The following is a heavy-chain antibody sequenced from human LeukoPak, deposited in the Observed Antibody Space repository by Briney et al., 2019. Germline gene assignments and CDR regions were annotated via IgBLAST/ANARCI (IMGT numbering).Heavy chain of an antibody. Sequence: GASVKVSCKASGGTFSSYAISWVRQAPGQGLEWMGGIIPIFGTANYAQKFQGRVTITTDESTSTAYMELSSLRSEDTAGYYCARGKTYYYDSSGYYPLDYWGQGTLVTVSS. CDR2: IIPIFGTA. D-gene: IGHD3-22*01. J-gene: IGHJ4*02. CDR3: ARGKTYYYDSSGYYPLDY. V-gene: IGHV1-69*05. CDR1: GGTFSSYA.